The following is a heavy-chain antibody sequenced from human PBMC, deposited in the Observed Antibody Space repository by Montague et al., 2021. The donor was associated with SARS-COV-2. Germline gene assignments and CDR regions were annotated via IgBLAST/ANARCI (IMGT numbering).Heavy chain of an antibody. CDR3: ARDAGIASTGLYWFDP. Sequence: TLSLTCTVSGGSISSGSYFWSWIRQPAGKGLEWIGRIYTSGSTNYNPSLKSRVTISVDTSKNQFSLKLSSVTAADTAVYYCARDAGIASTGLYWFDPWGQGTPVTVSS. CDR1: GGSISSGSYF. CDR2: IYTSGST. V-gene: IGHV4-61*02. J-gene: IGHJ5*02. D-gene: IGHD6-13*01.